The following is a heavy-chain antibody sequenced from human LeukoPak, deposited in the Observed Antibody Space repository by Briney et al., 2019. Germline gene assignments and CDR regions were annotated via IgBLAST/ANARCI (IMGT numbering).Heavy chain of an antibody. CDR1: GFSFTASG. CDR2: IWHDGSNK. Sequence: GGSLRLSCTASGFSFTASGMLWVRQAPGKGLEEVTFIWHDGSNKYYLESVKGRFTVSRDNSRNTVYLQMNNLRTEDTAIYYCARDKGKCTSDYWGQGTLVTVSS. J-gene: IGHJ4*02. V-gene: IGHV3-30*02. D-gene: IGHD2-2*01. CDR3: ARDKGKCTSDY.